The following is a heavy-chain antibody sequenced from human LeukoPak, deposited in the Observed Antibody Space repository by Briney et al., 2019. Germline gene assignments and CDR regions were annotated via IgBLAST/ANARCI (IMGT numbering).Heavy chain of an antibody. V-gene: IGHV1-46*01. CDR3: ARERELANWFDP. CDR1: GYTFTSYY. J-gene: IGHJ5*02. CDR2: INPSDGST. Sequence: ASVKVSCKASGYTFTSYYMHWVRQAPGQGLEWMGKINPSDGSTRYAQKFQGRVTMTRDMSTSTVYMELSSLRSEDTAVYYCARERELANWFDPWGQGTLVTVSS. D-gene: IGHD1-1*01.